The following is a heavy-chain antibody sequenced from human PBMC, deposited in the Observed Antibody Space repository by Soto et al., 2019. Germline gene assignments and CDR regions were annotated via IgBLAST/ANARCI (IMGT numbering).Heavy chain of an antibody. V-gene: IGHV3-30-3*01. CDR3: AREMTGYTPAY. D-gene: IGHD1-1*01. Sequence: QVELVESGGGVDQPGTSLRLSCATSGFTFSNFAMHWVRKAPGKGLEWVASITYDGSKKNYGESVRGRFTISRDDSKSTLFLQMDSLRTDDTAIYYCAREMTGYTPAYWGQGTLVTVSS. CDR2: ITYDGSKK. CDR1: GFTFSNFA. J-gene: IGHJ4*02.